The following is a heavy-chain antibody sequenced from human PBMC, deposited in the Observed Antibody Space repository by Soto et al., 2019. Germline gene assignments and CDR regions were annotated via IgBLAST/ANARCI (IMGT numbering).Heavy chain of an antibody. CDR1: GFTVTNYE. CDR3: ARENYGDAFDF. V-gene: IGHV3-48*03. D-gene: IGHD4-17*01. J-gene: IGHJ4*02. Sequence: PGGSLRLSCAASGFTVTNYEMSWVRQAPGKGLEWVSYINSGGTSIKYADSVKGRFTISRDNARNSLYLQMNSLRDEGTAVYYCARENYGDAFDFWGQGALVTVSS. CDR2: INSGGTSI.